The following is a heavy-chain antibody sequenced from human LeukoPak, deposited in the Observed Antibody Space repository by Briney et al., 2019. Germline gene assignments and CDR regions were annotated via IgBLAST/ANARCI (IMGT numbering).Heavy chain of an antibody. CDR2: ISYDGSNK. CDR3: AREGLTTVTYFFGYYMDV. CDR1: GFTFSSYW. D-gene: IGHD4-11*01. Sequence: GGSLRLSCAASGFTFSSYWMHWVRQAPGKWLEWVAVISYDGSNKYYADSVKGRFTISRDNSKNTLYLQMNSLRAEDTAVYYCAREGLTTVTYFFGYYMDVWGKGTTVTVSS. V-gene: IGHV3-30*03. J-gene: IGHJ6*03.